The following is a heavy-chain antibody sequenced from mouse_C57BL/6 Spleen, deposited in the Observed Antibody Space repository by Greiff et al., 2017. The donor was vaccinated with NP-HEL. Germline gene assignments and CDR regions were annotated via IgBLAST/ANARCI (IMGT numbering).Heavy chain of an antibody. V-gene: IGHV1-82*01. Sequence: LVESGPELVKPGASVKISCKASGYAFSSSWMNWVKQRPGKGLEWIGRIYPGDGDTNYNGKFKGKATLTADKSSSTAYMQLSSLTSEDSAVYFCARLYGNYFDYWGQGTTLTVSS. CDR2: IYPGDGDT. CDR3: ARLYGNYFDY. J-gene: IGHJ2*01. D-gene: IGHD2-1*01. CDR1: GYAFSSSW.